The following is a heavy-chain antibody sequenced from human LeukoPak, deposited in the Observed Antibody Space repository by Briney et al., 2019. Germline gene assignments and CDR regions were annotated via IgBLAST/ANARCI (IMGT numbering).Heavy chain of an antibody. D-gene: IGHD6-19*01. V-gene: IGHV4-59*01. CDR2: IYYSGSS. CDR1: SDSISSYD. J-gene: IGHJ4*02. Sequence: SETLSLTCTVSSDSISSYDWTWIRQPPRKGQEWIGYIYYSGSSNYNPSLKSRVTISVDTSKKQFSLKLRSVTAADTAVYFCAREVVAMAGSYFDSWGQGTLVTVSS. CDR3: AREVVAMAGSYFDS.